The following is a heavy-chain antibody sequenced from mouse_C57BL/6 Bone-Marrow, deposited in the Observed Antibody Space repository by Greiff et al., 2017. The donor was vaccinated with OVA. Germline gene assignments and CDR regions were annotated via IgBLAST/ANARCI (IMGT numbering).Heavy chain of an antibody. J-gene: IGHJ3*01. V-gene: IGHV1-18*01. CDR2: INSNNGGT. D-gene: IGHD2-4*01. CDR1: GYTFTDYK. Sequence: VQLQQSGPELAKPGASVKIPCKASGYTFTDYKMDWVKQSHGKSLEWIGDINSNNGGTIYNQKFKGKAILTVDKSSSTAYMELRSLTSEDTAVYYCARGGYYDCDGGAWFAYWGQGTLVTVSA. CDR3: ARGGYYDCDGGAWFAY.